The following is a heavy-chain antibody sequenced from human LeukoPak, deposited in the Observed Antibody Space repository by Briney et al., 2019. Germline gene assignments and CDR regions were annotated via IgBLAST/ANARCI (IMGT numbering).Heavy chain of an antibody. CDR1: GGSIISYY. CDR2: IYYRGST. Sequence: SETLSLTCTVSGGSIISYYWSWIRQPPGKGLEWLGYIYYRGSTNYNPSLKSRVTISVDTSKNQFSLKLSSVTAADTAVYYCARDRRIEVAGIGWFDPWGQGTLVTVSS. D-gene: IGHD6-19*01. J-gene: IGHJ5*02. CDR3: ARDRRIEVAGIGWFDP. V-gene: IGHV4-59*01.